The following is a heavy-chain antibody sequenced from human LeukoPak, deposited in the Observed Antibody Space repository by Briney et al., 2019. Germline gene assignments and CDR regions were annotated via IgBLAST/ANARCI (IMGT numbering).Heavy chain of an antibody. V-gene: IGHV3-30*18. D-gene: IGHD5-24*01. CDR3: AKDFEMATVNYYFDY. J-gene: IGHJ4*02. CDR2: ISYDGSNK. CDR1: GFTFSSHG. Sequence: GGSLRLSCAASGFTFSSHGMHWVRQTPGKGLEWVAVISYDGSNKYYVDSVKGQFTISRDNSKNTLYLQMNSLRVEDTAVYYCAKDFEMATVNYYFDYWGQGTLVTVSP.